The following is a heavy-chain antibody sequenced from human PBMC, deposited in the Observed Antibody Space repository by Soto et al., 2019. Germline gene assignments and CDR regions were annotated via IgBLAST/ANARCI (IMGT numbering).Heavy chain of an antibody. Sequence: SGPTLVNPTQTLTLTCTFSGFSLTTSGVGVGWIRQPPGKAPEWLALIYWDDDKRYRSSLKDRLTITKDTSKNQVVLTMTNMDLADTATYYCAPSLVLVPGLTYSYHYAMDVWGQGTAVTVSS. CDR2: IYWDDDK. V-gene: IGHV2-5*02. CDR1: GFSLTTSGVG. CDR3: APSLVLVPGLTYSYHYAMDV. J-gene: IGHJ6*02. D-gene: IGHD3-10*01.